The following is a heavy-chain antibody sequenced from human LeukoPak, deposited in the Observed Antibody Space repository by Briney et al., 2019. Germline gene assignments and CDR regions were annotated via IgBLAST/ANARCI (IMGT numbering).Heavy chain of an antibody. CDR2: MNPNSGNT. D-gene: IGHD6-13*01. Sequence: ASVKVSCKPSVYTFTSYDINWVRQATGQGLEWMGWMNPNSGNTGYAQKFQGRVTMTRNTSISTAYMELSSLRSEDTAVYYCGRQGVAAGAYYFDYWGQGTLVTVSS. V-gene: IGHV1-8*01. CDR3: GRQGVAAGAYYFDY. J-gene: IGHJ4*02. CDR1: VYTFTSYD.